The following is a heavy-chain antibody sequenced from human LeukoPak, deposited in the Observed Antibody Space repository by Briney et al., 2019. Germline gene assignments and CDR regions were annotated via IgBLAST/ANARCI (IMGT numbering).Heavy chain of an antibody. D-gene: IGHD2-2*02. Sequence: ASVKVSCKASGYTFTSYYMHWVRQAPGQGLEWMGWISAYNGNTNYAQKLQGRVTMTTDTSTSTAYMELRSLRSDDTAVYYCARDLYCSSTSCYTASFDPWGQGTLVTVSS. J-gene: IGHJ5*02. V-gene: IGHV1-18*04. CDR3: ARDLYCSSTSCYTASFDP. CDR2: ISAYNGNT. CDR1: GYTFTSYY.